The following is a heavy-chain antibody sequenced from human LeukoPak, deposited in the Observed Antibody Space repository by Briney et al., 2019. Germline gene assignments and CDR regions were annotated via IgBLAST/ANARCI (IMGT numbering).Heavy chain of an antibody. D-gene: IGHD3-10*01. J-gene: IGHJ4*02. CDR1: GGSFSGYY. Sequence: PSETLSLTCAVYGGSFSGYYWSWIRQPPGKGLEWIGEINHSGSTNYNPSLKSRVTISVDTSKNQFSLKLSSVTAADTAVYYCARSGGYYISLRPRSQKIDYWGQGTLVTVSS. V-gene: IGHV4-34*01. CDR2: INHSGST. CDR3: ARSGGYYISLRPRSQKIDY.